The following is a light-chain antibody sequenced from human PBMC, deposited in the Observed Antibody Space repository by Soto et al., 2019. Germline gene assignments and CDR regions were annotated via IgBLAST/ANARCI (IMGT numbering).Light chain of an antibody. CDR3: QQYGISPQT. CDR1: QSVSNSF. CDR2: SAS. Sequence: EIVLTQSPGTLSLSPGERATLSCTASQSVSNSFLAWYQQKPGQPPRLLIYSASSRATGIPDRFSGSGSGTDFTLTISSLEPEDFAVYFCQQYGISPQTFGHGTKVEIK. V-gene: IGKV3-20*01. J-gene: IGKJ1*01.